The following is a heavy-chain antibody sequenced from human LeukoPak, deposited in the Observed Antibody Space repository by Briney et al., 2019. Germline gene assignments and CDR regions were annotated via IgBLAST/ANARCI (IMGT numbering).Heavy chain of an antibody. J-gene: IGHJ4*02. CDR3: AQYYYDSSGYRIWGSY. CDR2: ISSTSSYI. V-gene: IGHV3-21*01. Sequence: PGGSLRLSCAASGFTFSSYSMNWVRQAPGKGLEWVSSISSTSSYIYYADSVKGRFTISRDNAKNSLYLQMNSLRAEDTAVYYCAQYYYDSSGYRIWGSYWGQGTLVTVSS. D-gene: IGHD3-22*01. CDR1: GFTFSSYS.